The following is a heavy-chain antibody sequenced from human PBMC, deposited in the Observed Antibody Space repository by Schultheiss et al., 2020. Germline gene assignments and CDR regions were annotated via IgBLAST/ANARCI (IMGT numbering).Heavy chain of an antibody. Sequence: SETLSLTCAVYGGSFRGYYWSWIRQPPGKGLEWIGEINHSGSTNYNPSLKSRVTISVDTSKNQFSLKLSSVTAADTAVYYCARPAGTPSYMDVWGKGTTVTVSS. CDR2: INHSGST. CDR3: ARPAGTPSYMDV. J-gene: IGHJ6*03. V-gene: IGHV4-34*01. CDR1: GGSFRGYY. D-gene: IGHD6-19*01.